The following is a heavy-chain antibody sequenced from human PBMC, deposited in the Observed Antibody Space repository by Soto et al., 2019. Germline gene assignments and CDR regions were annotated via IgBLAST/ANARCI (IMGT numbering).Heavy chain of an antibody. CDR3: ARSGRGGWYTPALDY. Sequence: GGSLRLSCSASGFTFSSYAMHWVRQAPGKGLEYVSAISSNGGSTYYADSVKGRFTISRDNSKNTLYLQMNSLRDEDTAVYYCARSGRGGWYTPALDYWGQGTLVTVSS. J-gene: IGHJ4*02. CDR1: GFTFSSYA. V-gene: IGHV3-64*04. D-gene: IGHD6-19*01. CDR2: ISSNGGST.